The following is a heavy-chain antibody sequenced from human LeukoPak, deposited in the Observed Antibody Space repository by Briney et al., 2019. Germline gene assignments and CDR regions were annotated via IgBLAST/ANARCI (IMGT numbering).Heavy chain of an antibody. J-gene: IGHJ4*02. CDR2: IKTKTDGGTT. D-gene: IGHD2-2*01. CDR3: TTDLGDDMPFDY. V-gene: IGHV3-15*01. CDR1: GIIFSNVW. Sequence: GGSLRLSCSVSGIIFSNVWMIWVRQAPGKGLEWLGRIKTKTDGGTTDYAASVKGRFIISRDDSKNTLYLQMNSLKTEDTALYYCTTDLGDDMPFDYWGQGTLVTVSS.